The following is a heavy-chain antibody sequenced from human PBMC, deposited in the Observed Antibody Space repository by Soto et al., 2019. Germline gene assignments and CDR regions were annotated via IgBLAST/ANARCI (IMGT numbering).Heavy chain of an antibody. CDR1: GFTFSSYS. D-gene: IGHD3-22*01. V-gene: IGHV3-21*01. Sequence: GGSLRLSCAASGFTFSSYSMNWVRQAPGKGLEWVSSISSSSSYIYYADSVKGRFTISRDNAKNSLYLQMNSLRAEDTAVYYCARDMGYYYDSSGYHFDYWGQGTLVT. CDR3: ARDMGYYYDSSGYHFDY. J-gene: IGHJ4*02. CDR2: ISSSSSYI.